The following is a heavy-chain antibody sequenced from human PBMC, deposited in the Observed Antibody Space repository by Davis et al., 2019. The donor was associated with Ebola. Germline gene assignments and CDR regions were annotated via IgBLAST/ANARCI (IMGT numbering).Heavy chain of an antibody. V-gene: IGHV4-59*08. CDR1: GTSINSYY. CDR2: IYFTGTA. Sequence: SETLSLTCTVSGTSINSYYWSWIRQSPGKGLEWIGYIYFTGTASYNPSLRSRATITVDMSKNQFSLSLASVTVADTATYYCARHPGALWFGESSPGDWFDPWGQGTLVTVSS. J-gene: IGHJ5*02. CDR3: ARHPGALWFGESSPGDWFDP. D-gene: IGHD3-10*01.